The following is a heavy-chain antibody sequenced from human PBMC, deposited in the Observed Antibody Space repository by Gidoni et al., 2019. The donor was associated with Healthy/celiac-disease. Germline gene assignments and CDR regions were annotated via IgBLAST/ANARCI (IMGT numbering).Heavy chain of an antibody. CDR2: INAGNGNT. CDR1: GYTFTSYA. J-gene: IGHJ6*02. CDR3: ARLAATGDSYYYYGMDV. Sequence: QVQLVQSGAEVKKPVASVKVSCKAAGYTFTSYAMHWVRQAPGQRLEWMGWINAGNGNTKYSQKFQGRVTITRDTSASTAYMELSSLRSEDTAVYYCARLAATGDSYYYYGMDVWGQGTTVTVSS. V-gene: IGHV1-3*01. D-gene: IGHD1-1*01.